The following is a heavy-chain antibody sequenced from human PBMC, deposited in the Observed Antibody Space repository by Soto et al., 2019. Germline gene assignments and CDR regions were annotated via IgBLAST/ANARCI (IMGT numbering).Heavy chain of an antibody. J-gene: IGHJ3*02. Sequence: SETLSLTCTVSGGSISSYYWSWIRQPPGKGLEWIGYIYYSGSTNYNPSLKSRVTISVDTSKNQFSLKLSSVTAADTAVYYCARTAPDYYDSSGYFTYRGAFDIWGQGTMVTVSS. V-gene: IGHV4-59*01. CDR3: ARTAPDYYDSSGYFTYRGAFDI. CDR1: GGSISSYY. CDR2: IYYSGST. D-gene: IGHD3-22*01.